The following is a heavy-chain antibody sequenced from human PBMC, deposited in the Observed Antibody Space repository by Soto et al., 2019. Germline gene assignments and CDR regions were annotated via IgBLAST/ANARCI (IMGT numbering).Heavy chain of an antibody. D-gene: IGHD5-12*01. CDR3: ARGGGGQRYKGPDYYGMDV. J-gene: IGHJ6*02. CDR1: GFTFSSYD. CDR2: IGTAGDP. V-gene: IGHV3-13*05. Sequence: GSLRLSCAASGFTFSSYDMHWVRQATGKGLEWVSAIGTAGDPYYPGSVKGRFTISRENAKNSLYLQMNSLRAGDTAVYYCARGGGGQRYKGPDYYGMDVWGQGTTVTVSS.